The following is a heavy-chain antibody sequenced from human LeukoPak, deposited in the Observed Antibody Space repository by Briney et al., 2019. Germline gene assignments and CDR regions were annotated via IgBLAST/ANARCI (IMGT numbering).Heavy chain of an antibody. CDR3: AKSAQGYCTNGVCYPDY. Sequence: GGSLRLSCAASGFPFRSYAMRGVAQAPGKRLEGVSALSGSGGSTYYADSVNSRFPITRDNSKDTLYLQMNSLRAEDTAVYYCAKSAQGYCTNGVCYPDYWGQGTLVTVSS. V-gene: IGHV3-23*01. D-gene: IGHD2-8*01. J-gene: IGHJ4*02. CDR1: GFPFRSYA. CDR2: LSGSGGST.